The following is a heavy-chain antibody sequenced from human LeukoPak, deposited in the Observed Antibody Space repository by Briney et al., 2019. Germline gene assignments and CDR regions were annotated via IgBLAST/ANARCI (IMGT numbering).Heavy chain of an antibody. V-gene: IGHV4-59*08. CDR3: ARLANWNAIDY. CDR2: IYYSGST. D-gene: IGHD1-1*01. Sequence: SETLSLTCTVSGGSISSYYWSWIRQPPGRGLEWIGYIYYSGSTNYNPSLKSRVTISVDTSKNQFSLKLSSVTAADTAVYYCARLANWNAIDYWGQGTLVTVSS. CDR1: GGSISSYY. J-gene: IGHJ4*02.